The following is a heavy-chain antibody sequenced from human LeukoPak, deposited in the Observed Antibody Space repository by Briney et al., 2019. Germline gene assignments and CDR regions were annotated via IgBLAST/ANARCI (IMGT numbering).Heavy chain of an antibody. J-gene: IGHJ4*02. CDR1: GFTFSSYA. D-gene: IGHD5-12*01. Sequence: GGSLKLSCAASGFTFSSYAMSWVRQAPGKGLEWVSAISGSGGSTYYADSVKGRFTISRDNSKNTLYLQMNSLRAEDTAVYYCAKSSSGYVLGIDYWGQGTLVTVSS. CDR3: AKSSSGYVLGIDY. CDR2: ISGSGGST. V-gene: IGHV3-23*01.